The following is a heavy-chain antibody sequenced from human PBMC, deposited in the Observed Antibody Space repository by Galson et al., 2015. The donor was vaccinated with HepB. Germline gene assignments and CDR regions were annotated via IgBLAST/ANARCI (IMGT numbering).Heavy chain of an antibody. CDR3: ARSHDFGARQDY. Sequence: VKVSCKASGYIFTSFYMHWVRQAPGQGLEWMGIIAPGGASTTYAQKFQGRVTMSSDMSTNTVYMELASLRSEDTAVYYCARSHDFGARQDYWGQGTLVTVSS. CDR1: GYIFTSFY. D-gene: IGHD4/OR15-4a*01. V-gene: IGHV1-46*01. J-gene: IGHJ4*02. CDR2: IAPGGAST.